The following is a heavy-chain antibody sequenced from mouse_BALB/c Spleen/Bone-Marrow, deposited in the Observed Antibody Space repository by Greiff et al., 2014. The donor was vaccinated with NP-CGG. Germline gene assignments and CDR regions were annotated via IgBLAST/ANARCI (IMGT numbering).Heavy chain of an antibody. J-gene: IGHJ2*01. CDR1: GYTFTTYY. CDR3: TRGRTWDFDY. CDR2: INPNSGGT. Sequence: VQGVESGAELVKPGTSVKLSCKASGYTFTTYYMYWVKQRPGQGLEWIGEINPNSGGTNFKEKFKSKATLTVDKSSSTAYMQLSSLTSEDSAVYYCTRGRTWDFDYWGHGTTLTVSS. D-gene: IGHD4-1*01. V-gene: IGHV1S81*02.